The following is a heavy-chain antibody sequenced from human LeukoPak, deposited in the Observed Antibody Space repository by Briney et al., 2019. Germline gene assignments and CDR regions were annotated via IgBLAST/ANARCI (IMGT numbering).Heavy chain of an antibody. Sequence: PPGGSLRLSCAASGSTFSGSTIHWVRQASGEGLEWIGRIRSKANSYATAYAASVKGRFTISRDDAKNTAYLQMDSLKTEDTAVYYCTSPQADSGATYFRHWGQGTLVTVSS. V-gene: IGHV3-73*01. CDR2: IRSKANSYAT. D-gene: IGHD6-19*01. CDR1: GSTFSGST. CDR3: TSPQADSGATYFRH. J-gene: IGHJ1*01.